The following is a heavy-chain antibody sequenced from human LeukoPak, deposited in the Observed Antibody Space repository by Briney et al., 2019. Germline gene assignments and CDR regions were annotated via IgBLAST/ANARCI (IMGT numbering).Heavy chain of an antibody. CDR1: GGSISSSSYY. J-gene: IGHJ4*02. CDR2: IYYSGST. D-gene: IGHD3-3*01. Sequence: SETLSLTCTVSGGSISSSSYYWGWIRQPPGKGLEWIGSIYYSGSTYYNPSLKSRVTISVDTSTNQFSLKLSSVTAADTAVYYCARHDPVYYDFWSGYPLGGFDYWGQGTLVTVSS. CDR3: ARHDPVYYDFWSGYPLGGFDY. V-gene: IGHV4-39*01.